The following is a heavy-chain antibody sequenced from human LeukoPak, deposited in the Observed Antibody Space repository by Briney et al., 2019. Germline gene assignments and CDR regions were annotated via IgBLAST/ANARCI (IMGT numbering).Heavy chain of an antibody. J-gene: IGHJ2*01. CDR1: GGSFSGYY. D-gene: IGHD4-23*01. CDR2: IYTSGST. V-gene: IGHV4-59*10. CDR3: ARSYGGAWYFDL. Sequence: SETLSLTCAVYGGSFSGYYWSWIRQPAGKGLEWIGRIYTSGSTNYNPSLKSRVAISVDTSKNQFSLNLNSVTAADTAVYYCARSYGGAWYFDLWGRGTLVTVSS.